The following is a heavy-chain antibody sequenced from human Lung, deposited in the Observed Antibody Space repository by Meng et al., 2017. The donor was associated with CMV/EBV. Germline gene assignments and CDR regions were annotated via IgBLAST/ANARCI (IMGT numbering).Heavy chain of an antibody. Sequence: SCAASEFTFNNYAMHWVRQAPGKGLEWVAVISYDGSNKYYADSVKGRFTISRDNSKNTLSLQMNSLRAEDTAVYYCARILVPADTYYYYGRDVWXQGTXVTVSS. J-gene: IGHJ6*02. CDR1: EFTFNNYA. CDR3: ARILVPADTYYYYGRDV. V-gene: IGHV3-30-3*01. CDR2: ISYDGSNK. D-gene: IGHD2-2*01.